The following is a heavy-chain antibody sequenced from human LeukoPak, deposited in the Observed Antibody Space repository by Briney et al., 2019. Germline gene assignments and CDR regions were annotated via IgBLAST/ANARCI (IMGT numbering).Heavy chain of an antibody. V-gene: IGHV3-21*01. Sequence: PGRSLRLSCAASGFTFSSYSMNWVRQAPGKGLGWVSSISSSSSFIYYADSVKGRFTISRDNAKNSLYLQMNSLRAEDTAVYYCARGRMGNNWFDPWGQGTLVTVSS. CDR2: ISSSSSFI. D-gene: IGHD7-27*01. J-gene: IGHJ5*02. CDR3: ARGRMGNNWFDP. CDR1: GFTFSSYS.